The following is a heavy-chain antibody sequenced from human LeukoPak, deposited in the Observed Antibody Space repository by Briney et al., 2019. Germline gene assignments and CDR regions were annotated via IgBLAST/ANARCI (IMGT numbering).Heavy chain of an antibody. CDR1: GGSFSGYY. CDR2: INHSGST. J-gene: IGHJ4*02. Sequence: PSETLSLTCAVYGGSFSGYYWSWIRQPPGKGLEWIGEINHSGSTNYNPSLKSRVTISVDTSKNQSSLKLSSVTAADTAVYYCARKSLRASNDYWGQGTLVTVSS. D-gene: IGHD1-26*01. V-gene: IGHV4-34*01. CDR3: ARKSLRASNDY.